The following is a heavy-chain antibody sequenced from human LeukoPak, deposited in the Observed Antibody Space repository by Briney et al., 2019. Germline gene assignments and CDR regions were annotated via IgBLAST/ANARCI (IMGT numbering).Heavy chain of an antibody. CDR1: GYSFTSYW. CDR3: AREEAELRVLDI. CDR2: IIPIFGTA. Sequence: KISCKGSGYSFTSYWIGWVRQAPGQGLEWMGGIIPIFGTANYAQKFQGRVTITADESTSTAYMELSSLRSEDTAVYYCAREEAELRVLDIWGQGTMVTVSS. D-gene: IGHD1-7*01. V-gene: IGHV1-69*01. J-gene: IGHJ3*02.